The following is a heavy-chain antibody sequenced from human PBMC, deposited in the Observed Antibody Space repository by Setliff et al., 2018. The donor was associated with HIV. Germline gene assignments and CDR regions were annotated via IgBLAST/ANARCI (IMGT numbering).Heavy chain of an antibody. Sequence: TLSLTCTVSGDSITNDDYYWGWIRQPPGKALEWLARIDWDDDKYYSTSLKTRLTISKDTSKNQVVLKMTNVDPVDTATYYCARMISYSPYFDYWGQGTLVTVSS. CDR1: GDSITNDDYY. CDR3: ARMISYSPYFDY. J-gene: IGHJ4*02. V-gene: IGHV2-70*11. CDR2: IDWDDDK. D-gene: IGHD1-26*01.